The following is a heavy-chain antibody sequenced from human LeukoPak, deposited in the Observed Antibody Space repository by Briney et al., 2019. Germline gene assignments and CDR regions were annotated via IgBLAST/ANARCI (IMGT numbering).Heavy chain of an antibody. D-gene: IGHD2-15*01. CDR2: FDPEDGET. CDR1: GYTLTESS. Sequence: GASVKVSCKVSGYTLTESSMHWVRQAPGKGLEWMGGFDPEDGETIYAQKFQGRVTMTEDTPTDTAYMELSSLRSEDTAVYYCATDRPAYCSGGSCYDYYYGMDVWGQGTTVTVSS. V-gene: IGHV1-24*01. J-gene: IGHJ6*02. CDR3: ATDRPAYCSGGSCYDYYYGMDV.